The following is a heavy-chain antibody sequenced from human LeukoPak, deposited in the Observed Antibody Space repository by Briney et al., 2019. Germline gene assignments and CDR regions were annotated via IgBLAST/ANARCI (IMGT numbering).Heavy chain of an antibody. CDR3: ARARPSMWIDY. J-gene: IGHJ4*02. V-gene: IGHV1-18*01. Sequence: GASVKVSCKASGYTFTNYGISWVRQAPGQGLEWMGWISVYNGDTNFAQKLQGKFTMTTDTSTTTAYMELRNLRSDDTAVYYCARARPSMWIDYWGQGTLVTVSS. D-gene: IGHD5-12*01. CDR2: ISVYNGDT. CDR1: GYTFTNYG.